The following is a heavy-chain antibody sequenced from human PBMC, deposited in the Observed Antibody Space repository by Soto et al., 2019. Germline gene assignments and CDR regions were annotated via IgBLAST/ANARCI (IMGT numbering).Heavy chain of an antibody. Sequence: QVQLQESGPGLVKPSGTLSLTCAVSGGSISSSNWWSWVRQPPGKGLEWIGEIYHSGSTNYNPSLHTRATTSVDNPKNQSSLNLRPVTAADTAVYYCARSYMLVVVIPPNWYFDLWGRGTLVTVSS. CDR2: IYHSGST. CDR3: ARSYMLVVVIPPNWYFDL. V-gene: IGHV4-4*02. CDR1: GGSISSSNW. D-gene: IGHD3-22*01. J-gene: IGHJ2*01.